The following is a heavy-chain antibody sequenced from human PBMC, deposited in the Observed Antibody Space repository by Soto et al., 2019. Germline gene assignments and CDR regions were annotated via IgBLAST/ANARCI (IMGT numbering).Heavy chain of an antibody. J-gene: IGHJ2*01. V-gene: IGHV4-30-4*01. CDR2: IYDSGST. Sequence: QVQLQESGPGLVKPSETLSLTCTVPGGSISGGVYYWSWIRQPPGKGLEWIGYIYDSGSTYYNPSLKSRVTISVDTSKNQFSLRLSCVTAADTAVYYCAREIIPLTTDWYFDLWGRGSLVTVSS. CDR1: GGSISGGVYY. CDR3: AREIIPLTTDWYFDL. D-gene: IGHD4-17*01.